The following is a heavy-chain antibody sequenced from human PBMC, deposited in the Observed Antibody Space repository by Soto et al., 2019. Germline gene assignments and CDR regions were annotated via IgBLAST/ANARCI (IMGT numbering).Heavy chain of an antibody. CDR3: AREIGITGTPSGWFDP. CDR2: IYYSGST. J-gene: IGHJ5*02. CDR1: GGSVSSGSYY. D-gene: IGHD1-20*01. V-gene: IGHV4-61*01. Sequence: SETLSLTCTVSGGSVSSGSYYWSWIRQPPGKGLEWIGYIYYSGSTNYNPSLKSRVTISVDTSKNQFSLKLSSVTAADTAVYYCAREIGITGTPSGWFDPWGQGTLVTVSS.